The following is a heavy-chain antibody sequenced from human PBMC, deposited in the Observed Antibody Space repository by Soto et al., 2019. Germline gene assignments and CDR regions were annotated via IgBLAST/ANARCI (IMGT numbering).Heavy chain of an antibody. V-gene: IGHV1-24*01. CDR1: GYTLTELS. CDR3: ATANDFWSGPPYDY. D-gene: IGHD3-3*01. J-gene: IGHJ4*02. Sequence: ASVKVSCKVSGYTLTELSMHWVRQAPGKGLEWMGGFDPEDGETIYAQKFQGRVTMTEDTSTDTAYMELSSLRSEDTAVYYCATANDFWSGPPYDYWGQGTLVTVSS. CDR2: FDPEDGET.